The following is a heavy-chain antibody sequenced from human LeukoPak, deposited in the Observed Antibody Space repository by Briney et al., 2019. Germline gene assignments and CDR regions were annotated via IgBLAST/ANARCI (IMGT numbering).Heavy chain of an antibody. D-gene: IGHD3-10*01. CDR1: GYTLTELS. V-gene: IGHV1-24*01. CDR3: ATGNHGSGSYVGL. CDR2: FDPEDGET. J-gene: IGHJ4*02. Sequence: ASVKVSCKVSGYTLTELSMHWVRQAPGKGLEWMGGFDPEDGETIYAQKFQGRVTMTKDTSTDTAYMELSSLRSEDTAVYYCATGNHGSGSYVGLWGQGTLVTVSS.